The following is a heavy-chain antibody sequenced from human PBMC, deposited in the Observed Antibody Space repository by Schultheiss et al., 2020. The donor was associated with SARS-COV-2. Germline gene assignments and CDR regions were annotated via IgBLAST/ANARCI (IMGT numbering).Heavy chain of an antibody. CDR1: GFTFSSYG. Sequence: GESLKISCAASGFTFSSYGMHWVRQAPGKGLEWVAVIWYDGSNKYYADSVKGRFTISRDNSKNTLYLQMNSLRAEDTAVYYCAREIRLTYYYDSSGYYYNWFDPWGQGTLVTVSS. CDR2: IWYDGSNK. J-gene: IGHJ5*02. V-gene: IGHV3-33*01. D-gene: IGHD3-22*01. CDR3: AREIRLTYYYDSSGYYYNWFDP.